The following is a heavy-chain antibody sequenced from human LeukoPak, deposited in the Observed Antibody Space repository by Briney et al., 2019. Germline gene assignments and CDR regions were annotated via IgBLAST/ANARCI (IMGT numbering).Heavy chain of an antibody. V-gene: IGHV4-59*01. CDR2: IYYSGST. Sequence: SETLSPTCTVSGGSISSYYWSWIRQPPGKGLEWIGYIYYSGSTNYNPSLKSRVTISVDTSKNQFSLKLSSVTAADTAVYYCARLSKVGAFDIWGQGTMVTVSS. CDR3: ARLSKVGAFDI. CDR1: GGSISSYY. J-gene: IGHJ3*02. D-gene: IGHD2-2*01.